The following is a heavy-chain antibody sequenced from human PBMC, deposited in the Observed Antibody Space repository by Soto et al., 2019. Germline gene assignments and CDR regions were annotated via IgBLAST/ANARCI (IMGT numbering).Heavy chain of an antibody. CDR2: LNPNSGNT. CDR1: GYTFTSYE. CDR3: ARDSSGFFQH. D-gene: IGHD6-19*01. Sequence: QVQLVQSGAEVKKPGASVKVSCKASGYTFTSYEITWVRQAPGQGLEWMGWLNPNSGNTAYEQKFQGRVTMTRNTSISTAYMELSSLRSEDTAVYYCARDSSGFFQHWGQGTLVTVSS. V-gene: IGHV1-8*01. J-gene: IGHJ1*01.